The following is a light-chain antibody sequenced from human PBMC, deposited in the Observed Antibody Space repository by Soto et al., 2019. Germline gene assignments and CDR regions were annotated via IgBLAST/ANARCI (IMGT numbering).Light chain of an antibody. J-gene: IGKJ1*01. Sequence: DIQITHSPSSLSASVGDRVTITCRSSQSVSSYLNWYQQKPGKAPKVLIYAASALQSGVPARFSGSGYGTDFTLTIDSLQPEDFATYYCQQSFVPPRTFGQGTKVDIK. V-gene: IGKV1-39*01. CDR3: QQSFVPPRT. CDR2: AAS. CDR1: QSVSSY.